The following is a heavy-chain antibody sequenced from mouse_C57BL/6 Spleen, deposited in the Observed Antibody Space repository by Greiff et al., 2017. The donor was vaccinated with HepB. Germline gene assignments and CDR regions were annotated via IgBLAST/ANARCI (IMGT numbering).Heavy chain of an antibody. D-gene: IGHD2-4*01. J-gene: IGHJ1*03. CDR2: INPNNGGT. Sequence: VQLQQSGPELVKPGASVKIPCKASGYTFTDYNMDWVKQSHGKSLEWIGDINPNNGGTIYNQKFKGKATLTVDKSSSIAYMELRSLTSEDTAVYYCARYYDYVDWYFDVWGTGTTVTVSS. CDR1: GYTFTDYN. V-gene: IGHV1-18*01. CDR3: ARYYDYVDWYFDV.